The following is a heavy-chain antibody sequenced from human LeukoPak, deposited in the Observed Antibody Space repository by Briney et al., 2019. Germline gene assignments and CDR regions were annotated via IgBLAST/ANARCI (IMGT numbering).Heavy chain of an antibody. Sequence: PSETLSLTCTVSGGSISSSTYYWGWIRQPPGKGLEWIGSIYYSGSTYYNPSLKSRVTISVDTSKNQFSLKLSSVTAADTAVYYCARHLATVTRSDYWGQGTLVTVSS. J-gene: IGHJ4*02. D-gene: IGHD4-17*01. V-gene: IGHV4-39*01. CDR1: GGSISSSTYY. CDR3: ARHLATVTRSDY. CDR2: IYYSGST.